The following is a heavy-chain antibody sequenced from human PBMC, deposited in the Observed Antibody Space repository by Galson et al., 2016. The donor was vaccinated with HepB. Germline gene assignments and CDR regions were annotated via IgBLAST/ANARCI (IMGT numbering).Heavy chain of an antibody. Sequence: SLRLSCAASGFTFSSSSMNWVRQAPGKGLEWVSSIISSSSDIYYADSVKGRFTISRDNAKNSLYLQMNSLSAEDTAVYYCVRDGSGGWHFDNWGQGTLITVSS. J-gene: IGHJ4*02. CDR2: IISSSSDI. CDR3: VRDGSGGWHFDN. V-gene: IGHV3-21*01. CDR1: GFTFSSSS. D-gene: IGHD6-19*01.